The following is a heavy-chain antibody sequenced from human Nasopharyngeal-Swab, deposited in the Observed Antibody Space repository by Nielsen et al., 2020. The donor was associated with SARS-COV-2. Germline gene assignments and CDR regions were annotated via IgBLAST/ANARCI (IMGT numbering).Heavy chain of an antibody. CDR1: GFTFSSYA. CDR3: AKDLYAVAGPLFDY. V-gene: IGHV3-23*01. J-gene: IGHJ4*02. D-gene: IGHD6-19*01. Sequence: GESLKISCAASGFTFSSYAMSWVRQAPGKGLEWVSAISGSGGSTYHADSVKGRFTISRDNSKNTLYLQMNSLRAEDTAVYYCAKDLYAVAGPLFDYWGQGTLVTVSS. CDR2: ISGSGGST.